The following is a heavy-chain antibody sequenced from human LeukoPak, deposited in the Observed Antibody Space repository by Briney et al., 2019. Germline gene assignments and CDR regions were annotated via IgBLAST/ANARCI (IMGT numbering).Heavy chain of an antibody. CDR1: GFTFDDYA. J-gene: IGHJ4*02. Sequence: GRSLRLSCAASGFTFDDYAMHWVRQVPGKGLEWISGISWNSNSIGYTDSVKGRFTISRDNAKNSLYLQMNSLRAEDTAVYYCAVSPPRFLEWLSLDYWGQGTLVTVSS. CDR2: ISWNSNSI. CDR3: AVSPPRFLEWLSLDY. D-gene: IGHD3-3*01. V-gene: IGHV3-9*01.